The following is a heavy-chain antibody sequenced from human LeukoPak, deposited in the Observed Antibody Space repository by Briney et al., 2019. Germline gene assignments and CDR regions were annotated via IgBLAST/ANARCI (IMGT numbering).Heavy chain of an antibody. CDR1: GGSFSGYY. CDR3: ARGPLEAPTYGSGKPDFDY. CDR2: INHSGST. J-gene: IGHJ4*02. V-gene: IGHV4-34*01. D-gene: IGHD3-10*01. Sequence: SETLSLTCAVYGGSFSGYYWSWIRQPPGKGLEWIGEINHSGSTNYNPPLKSRVTISVDTYKNQFSLKLSSVTAADTAVYYCARGPLEAPTYGSGKPDFDYWGQGTLVTVSS.